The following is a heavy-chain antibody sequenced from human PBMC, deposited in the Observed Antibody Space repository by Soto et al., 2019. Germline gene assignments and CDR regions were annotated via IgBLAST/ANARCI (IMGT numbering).Heavy chain of an antibody. CDR1: GLTFSSYW. CDR2: IKEDGTEI. CDR3: ARDGDGYNRVAFEI. D-gene: IGHD5-12*01. Sequence: EVQLVESGGGLVQPGGSLRLSCEASGLTFSSYWMSWVRQAPGKGLEWVAIIKEDGTEIYYVDSVKGRFTTSRDNAKNSLYLQMNSLRAEDTAVYYCARDGDGYNRVAFEIWGQGTMVTVSS. V-gene: IGHV3-7*04. J-gene: IGHJ3*02.